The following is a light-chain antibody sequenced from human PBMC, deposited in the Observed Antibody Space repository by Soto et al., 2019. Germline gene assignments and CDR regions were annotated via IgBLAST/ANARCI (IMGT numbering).Light chain of an antibody. Sequence: EIVLTQSPGTLSVSPGERATVSCRASQTDSSGFLAWYQQKVGQAPRLLIYGASTRATGIPDRFSGSGSGTDFTLTIDRLEPEDFAVYYCHQYYSPPTTFGGGTKVEIK. V-gene: IGKV3-20*01. CDR3: HQYYSPPTT. CDR2: GAS. J-gene: IGKJ4*01. CDR1: QTDSSGF.